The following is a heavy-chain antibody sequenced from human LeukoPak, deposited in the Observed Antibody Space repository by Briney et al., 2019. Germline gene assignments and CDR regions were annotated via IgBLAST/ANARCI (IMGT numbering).Heavy chain of an antibody. V-gene: IGHV3-7*01. D-gene: IGHD2-2*02. J-gene: IGHJ3*02. CDR2: IKQDGSEK. CDR3: ARQYCSSRSCYTDAFDI. CDR1: KFTFSSYW. Sequence: GGSLRLSCAASKFTFSSYWMSWVRQAPGKGLEWVANIKQDGSEKYYVDSVKGRLTISRDNAKNSVWLQMNSLRAEDTAVYYCARQYCSSRSCYTDAFDIWGQGTMVTVSS.